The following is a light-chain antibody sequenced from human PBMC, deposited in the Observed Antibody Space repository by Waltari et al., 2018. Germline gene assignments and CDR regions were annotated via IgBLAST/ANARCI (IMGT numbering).Light chain of an antibody. CDR3: CSFAGSSPHVV. CDR1: SSDVGTYNL. Sequence: QSALTQPASVSGSPGQSITISCTGTSSDVGTYNLVSWYQLHPGKAPKLIIYESTTRPSGVASRFSGSKSGNTASRTISGLQAEDEADYYCCSFAGSSPHVVFGGGTKLTVL. V-gene: IGLV2-23*01. J-gene: IGLJ2*01. CDR2: EST.